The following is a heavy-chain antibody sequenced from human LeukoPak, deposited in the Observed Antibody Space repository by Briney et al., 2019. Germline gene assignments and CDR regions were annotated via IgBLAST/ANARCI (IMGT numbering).Heavy chain of an antibody. Sequence: SETLSLTCAVSGGSISSHYRSWLRQPPGKGLEWIGEINHSGSTNYNPSLKSRVTISVDTSKNQFSLKLSSVTAADTAVYYCARGHCSGGSCYGWFDPWGQGTLVTVSS. V-gene: IGHV4-34*01. CDR1: GGSISSHY. CDR2: INHSGST. D-gene: IGHD2-15*01. J-gene: IGHJ5*02. CDR3: ARGHCSGGSCYGWFDP.